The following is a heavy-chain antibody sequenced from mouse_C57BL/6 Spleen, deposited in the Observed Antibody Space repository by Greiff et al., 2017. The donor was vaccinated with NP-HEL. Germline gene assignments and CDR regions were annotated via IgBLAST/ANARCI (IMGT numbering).Heavy chain of an antibody. CDR3: ARSGTTYDYDFWYFDV. CDR1: GYTFTSYW. Sequence: QVQLKQPGTELVKPGASGYTFTSYWMHWVTQRPGQGLEWIGNINPSNGGTNYNEKFKSKATLTVDKSSSTAYMQLSSLTSEDSAVYYCARSGTTYDYDFWYFDVWGTGTTVTVSS. D-gene: IGHD2-4*01. J-gene: IGHJ1*03. V-gene: IGHV1-53*01. CDR2: INPSNGGT.